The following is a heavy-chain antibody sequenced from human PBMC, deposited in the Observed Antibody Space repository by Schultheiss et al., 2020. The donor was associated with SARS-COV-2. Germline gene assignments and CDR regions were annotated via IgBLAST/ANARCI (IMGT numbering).Heavy chain of an antibody. D-gene: IGHD4-17*01. CDR1: GGSISSGGYY. CDR2: IYYSGST. V-gene: IGHV4-31*03. J-gene: IGHJ4*02. Sequence: SQTLSLTCTVSGGSISSGGYYWSWIRQHPGKGLEWIGYIYYSGSTYYNPSLNSRVTISVDTSKNQFSLKLSSVTAADTAVYYCARVPDYGDYGRNFDYWGQGTLVTVSS. CDR3: ARVPDYGDYGRNFDY.